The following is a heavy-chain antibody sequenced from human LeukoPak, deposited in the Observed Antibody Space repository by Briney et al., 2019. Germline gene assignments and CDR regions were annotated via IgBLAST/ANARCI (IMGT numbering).Heavy chain of an antibody. V-gene: IGHV3-30*02. D-gene: IGHD3-10*01. Sequence: PGGSLRLSCAASGFTFNIYGMHWVRQAPGKGLEWGTFIGSDGNNEYYADSVKGRFTISRDNAKNSLYLQMNGLRVEDTAVYYCARDARVGASGNYPHFDYWGQGTLVTVSS. CDR1: GFTFNIYG. J-gene: IGHJ4*02. CDR3: ARDARVGASGNYPHFDY. CDR2: IGSDGNNE.